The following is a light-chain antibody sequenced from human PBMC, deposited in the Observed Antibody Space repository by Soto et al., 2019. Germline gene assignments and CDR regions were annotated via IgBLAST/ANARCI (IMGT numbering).Light chain of an antibody. J-gene: IGLJ2*01. CDR1: SSDVGGYNF. V-gene: IGLV2-14*01. Sequence: QSVLTQPASVSGSPGQSITISCTGTSSDVGGYNFVSWYQHHPGKAPKLIIYEVSNRPSGVSNRFSGSKSGNTASLTISGLQADDEGDYYCISYRRGSNLGIFGGGTKLTVL. CDR2: EVS. CDR3: ISYRRGSNLGI.